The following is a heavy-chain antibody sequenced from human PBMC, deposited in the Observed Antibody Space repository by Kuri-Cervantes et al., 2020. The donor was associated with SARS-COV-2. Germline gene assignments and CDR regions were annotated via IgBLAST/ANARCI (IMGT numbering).Heavy chain of an antibody. CDR1: GYTFTSYD. Sequence: ASVKVSCKASGYTFTSYDIYWVRQATGQGLEWMGWMNPNSGNTGYAQKFQGRVTMTRNASISTAYMELSSLRSEDTAVYYCARRFYGSSWYNYYYYGMDVWGQGTTVTVSS. D-gene: IGHD6-13*01. V-gene: IGHV1-8*01. CDR2: MNPNSGNT. J-gene: IGHJ6*01. CDR3: ARRFYGSSWYNYYYYGMDV.